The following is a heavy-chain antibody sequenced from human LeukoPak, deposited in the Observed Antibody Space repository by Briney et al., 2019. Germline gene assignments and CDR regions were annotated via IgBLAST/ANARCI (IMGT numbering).Heavy chain of an antibody. CDR3: ARDPTELQLLSYYFDY. CDR1: GITFSSYS. D-gene: IGHD2-2*01. CDR2: ISFSGTTT. V-gene: IGHV3-23*01. J-gene: IGHJ4*02. Sequence: GGSLRLSCAASGITFSSYSMSWVRQAPGKGLEWVSSISFSGTTTYYADSVKGRFTVSRDNSKNTLYLQMDGLGAEDTAVYYCARDPTELQLLSYYFDYWGQGTLVAVSS.